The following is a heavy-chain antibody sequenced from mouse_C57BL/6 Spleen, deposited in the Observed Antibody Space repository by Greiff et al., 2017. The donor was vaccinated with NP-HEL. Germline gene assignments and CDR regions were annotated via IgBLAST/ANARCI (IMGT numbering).Heavy chain of an antibody. V-gene: IGHV5-17*01. D-gene: IGHD2-2*01. CDR1: GFTFSDYG. J-gene: IGHJ4*01. CDR3: ARQGMVSYAMDY. CDR2: ISGGSSTI. Sequence: EVKLMESGGGLVKPGGSLKLSCAASGFTFSDYGMHWVRQAPEKGLEWVAYISGGSSTIYYADTVKGRFTISRDNAKNTLFLQMTSLRSEDTAMYYCARQGMVSYAMDYWGQGTSVTVSS.